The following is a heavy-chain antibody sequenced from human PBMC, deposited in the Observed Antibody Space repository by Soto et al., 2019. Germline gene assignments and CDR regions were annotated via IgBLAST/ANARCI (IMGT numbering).Heavy chain of an antibody. V-gene: IGHV3-21*01. D-gene: IGHD4-17*01. CDR2: ISIISTYI. J-gene: IGHJ3*02. CDR3: ARRGSEVTTGGGALDM. Sequence: EVELVESGGGLVKPGGSLRLSCLASRFRFSDYTMTWVRQAPGKGLEWVSSISIISTYIYYGDSVKGRFTISRDNAKNSLYLQMNSLRVEDAAVYYCARRGSEVTTGGGALDMGSQGTMVPVSS. CDR1: RFRFSDYT.